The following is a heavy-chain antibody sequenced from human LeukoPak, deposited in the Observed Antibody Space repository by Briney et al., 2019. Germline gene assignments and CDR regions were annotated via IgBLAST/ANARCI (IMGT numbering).Heavy chain of an antibody. CDR1: AASISSSSHH. V-gene: IGHV4-39*01. CDR2: VYYGRTT. CDR3: ARHGGRGGATMGAFDS. Sequence: SETLSLTCTVSAASISSSSHHWGWIRQSPGKGLEWIGSVYYGRTTYYSPSLDSRVTISLDTSANQFSLQLNSVTAADTAVYYCARHGGRGGATMGAFDSWGQGSLVTVSS. J-gene: IGHJ5*01. D-gene: IGHD2-15*01.